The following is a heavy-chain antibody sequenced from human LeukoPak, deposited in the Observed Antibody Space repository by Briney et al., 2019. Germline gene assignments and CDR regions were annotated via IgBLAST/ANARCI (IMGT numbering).Heavy chain of an antibody. Sequence: SETLSLTCTVSGGSISSSSVYWGWIRQPPGKGLEWIATISYSGSTTPYNPSLKSRVTISVDTSKNQFSLKLNSVTAADTAVYYCVRRTSGSYSDYWGQGTLVTVSS. D-gene: IGHD1-26*01. CDR1: GGSISSSSVY. CDR3: VRRTSGSYSDY. CDR2: ISYSGSTT. V-gene: IGHV4-39*01. J-gene: IGHJ4*02.